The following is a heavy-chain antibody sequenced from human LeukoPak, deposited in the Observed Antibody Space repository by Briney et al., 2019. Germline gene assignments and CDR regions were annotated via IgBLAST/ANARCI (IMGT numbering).Heavy chain of an antibody. CDR3: ARGAGYSSSSHYFDY. D-gene: IGHD6-6*01. V-gene: IGHV4-4*02. J-gene: IGHJ4*02. CDR1: GGSISSSNW. Sequence: SGTLSLTCAVSGGSISSSNWWSWIRQPPGKGLEWIGYIYHSGSTYYNPSLKSRVTISVDTSKNQFSLKLSSVTAADTAVYYCARGAGYSSSSHYFDYWGQGTLVTVSS. CDR2: IYHSGST.